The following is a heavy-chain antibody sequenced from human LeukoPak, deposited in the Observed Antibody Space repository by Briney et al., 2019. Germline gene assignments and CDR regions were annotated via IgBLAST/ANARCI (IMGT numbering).Heavy chain of an antibody. CDR1: GGTFRTYA. Sequence: GASVKVSCKASGGTFRTYAMNWVRQAPGQGLEWMGIINPSGGTTSYAQKFQGRVTMTRDTSTNTVYMELSSLRSEDTAVYYCARDRVVVTAIRDAFDIWGQGTMVTVSS. V-gene: IGHV1-46*01. J-gene: IGHJ3*02. CDR2: INPSGGTT. CDR3: ARDRVVVTAIRDAFDI. D-gene: IGHD2-21*02.